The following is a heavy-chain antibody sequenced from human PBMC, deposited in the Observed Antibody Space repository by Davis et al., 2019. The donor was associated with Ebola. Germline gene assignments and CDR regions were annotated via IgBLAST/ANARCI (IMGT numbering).Heavy chain of an antibody. Sequence: PGGSLRLSCAASGFTFSSYAMTWVRQPPGKGLEWVSSISSSSSYIYYADSVKGRFTISRDNAKNSLYLQMNSLRAEDTAVYYCARDGDIVVVDGMDVWGKGTTVTVSS. CDR2: ISSSSSYI. CDR3: ARDGDIVVVDGMDV. CDR1: GFTFSSYA. D-gene: IGHD2-15*01. J-gene: IGHJ6*04. V-gene: IGHV3-21*01.